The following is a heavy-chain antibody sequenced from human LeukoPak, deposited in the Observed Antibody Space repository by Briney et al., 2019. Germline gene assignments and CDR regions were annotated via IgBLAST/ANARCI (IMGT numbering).Heavy chain of an antibody. J-gene: IGHJ3*02. CDR2: IYYSGST. D-gene: IGHD3-10*01. Sequence: PSETLSLTCTVSGGSISSYYWSWIRQPPGKGLEWIGYIYYSGSTNYNPSLKSRVTISVDTSKNQFSLKLSSVTAADTAVYYCARHSGWFDYYGSGTKGAFDIWGQGTMVTVSS. CDR1: GGSISSYY. V-gene: IGHV4-59*08. CDR3: ARHSGWFDYYGSGTKGAFDI.